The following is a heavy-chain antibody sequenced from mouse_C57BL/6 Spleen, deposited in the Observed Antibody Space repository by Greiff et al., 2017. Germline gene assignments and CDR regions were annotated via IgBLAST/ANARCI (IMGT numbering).Heavy chain of an antibody. J-gene: IGHJ1*03. Sequence: VKLVASGGGLVKPGGSLKLSCAASGFTFSDYGMHWVRQAPEKGLEWVAYISSGSSTIYYADTVKGRFTISRDNAKNTLFLQMTSLRSEDTAMYYCARGDYYGSSLWYFDVGGTGTTVTVAS. V-gene: IGHV5-17*01. CDR2: ISSGSSTI. CDR3: ARGDYYGSSLWYFDV. D-gene: IGHD1-1*01. CDR1: GFTFSDYG.